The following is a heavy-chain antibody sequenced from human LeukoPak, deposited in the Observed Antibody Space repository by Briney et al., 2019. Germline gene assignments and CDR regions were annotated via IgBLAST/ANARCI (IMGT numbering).Heavy chain of an antibody. Sequence: PSETLSLTCSVSGGSISNYYWNWIRQSPGKGLEWIGNVYSSGSTNFNPSLKSRVTISVDTSKKQFSLEMNSVTAADTAVYYCARGLYHAFWSGPSPPANCFDPWGQGTLVTVSS. CDR1: GGSISNYY. CDR2: VYSSGST. J-gene: IGHJ5*02. V-gene: IGHV4-59*01. D-gene: IGHD3-3*01. CDR3: ARGLYHAFWSGPSPPANCFDP.